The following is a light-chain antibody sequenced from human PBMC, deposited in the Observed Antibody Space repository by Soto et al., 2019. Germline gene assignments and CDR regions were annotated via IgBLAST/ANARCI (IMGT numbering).Light chain of an antibody. CDR1: QSVVGNY. CDR2: GAS. V-gene: IGKV3-20*01. Sequence: EIVLTQSPGTLSLSPGVRATLSCRASQSVVGNYLAWYQQKPGQAPRLLIHGASSRATGIPDRFSGSGSGTDFTLTISRLEPEDFAVYSCQQYGTSPITFGQGTRLEIK. CDR3: QQYGTSPIT. J-gene: IGKJ5*01.